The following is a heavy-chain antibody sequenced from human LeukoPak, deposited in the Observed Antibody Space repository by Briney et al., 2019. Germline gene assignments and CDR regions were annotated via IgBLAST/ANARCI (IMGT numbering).Heavy chain of an antibody. CDR2: ISSDGSST. J-gene: IGHJ4*02. CDR3: ARDFSPDDY. CDR1: GFTFSIYW. D-gene: IGHD1-14*01. V-gene: IGHV3-74*01. Sequence: GGSLRLSCAASGFTFSIYWMHWVRQAPGKGLVWVSRISSDGSSTTYADSVKGRFTISRDNAKDTLYLQMNSLRAEDTAVYYCARDFSPDDYWGQGTLVTVSS.